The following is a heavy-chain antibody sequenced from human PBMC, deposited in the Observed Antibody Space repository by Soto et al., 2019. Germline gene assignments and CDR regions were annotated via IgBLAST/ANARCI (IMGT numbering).Heavy chain of an antibody. J-gene: IGHJ4*02. CDR1: GFHVMRYL. Sequence: PGGSLRLYCAVSGFHVMRYLMSWVRQSPGKGLEWVASIKEDGSEIYYLHSVRGRFSISRDSAGNALHLTMNYLSAEDTGVYFCARDIGFDYVNWGQGTLVTVSS. V-gene: IGHV3-7*01. CDR2: IKEDGSEI. CDR3: ARDIGFDYVN. D-gene: IGHD3-16*01.